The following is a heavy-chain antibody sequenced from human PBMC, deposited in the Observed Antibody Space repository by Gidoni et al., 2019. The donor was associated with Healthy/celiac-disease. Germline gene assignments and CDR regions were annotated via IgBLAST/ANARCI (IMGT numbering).Heavy chain of an antibody. Sequence: EVQLVQSGAEVQKPGESLRISCQGSGYSFTSYWISWVRQMPGKGLEWMGRIDPSDSYTNYSPSFQGHVTISADKSISTAYLQWSSLKASDTAMYYCARHAANYDILTGPQGGYYDYYMDVWGKGTTVTVSS. J-gene: IGHJ6*03. D-gene: IGHD3-9*01. V-gene: IGHV5-10-1*01. CDR1: GYSFTSYW. CDR2: IDPSDSYT. CDR3: ARHAANYDILTGPQGGYYDYYMDV.